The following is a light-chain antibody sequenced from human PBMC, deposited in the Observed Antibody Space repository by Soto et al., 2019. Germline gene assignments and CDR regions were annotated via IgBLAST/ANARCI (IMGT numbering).Light chain of an antibody. CDR3: SSYTNTSTLV. J-gene: IGLJ3*02. Sequence: QSVLTQPASVSGSPGQSITISCTGTSSDVGAYNLVSWYHQHPGRAPKLFIFDVSDRPSGVSTRFSGSKSGNTASLTISGLQAEDEAFYYCSSYTNTSTLVFGGGTKLTVL. CDR1: SSDVGAYNL. V-gene: IGLV2-14*03. CDR2: DVS.